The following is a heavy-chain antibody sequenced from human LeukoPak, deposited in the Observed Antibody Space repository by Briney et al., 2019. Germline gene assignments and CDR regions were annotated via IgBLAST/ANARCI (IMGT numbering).Heavy chain of an antibody. V-gene: IGHV3-64*01. Sequence: PGGPLRLPCGPSGLPLRSYAMLWLRQAPGKGLEYVSAINSNGGNTYYGNSVKGRFTISRDNSKNTLYLQMGSLRAEDMAVYYCARFTGIAFDIWGQGTMVTVSS. CDR3: ARFTGIAFDI. CDR1: GLPLRSYA. D-gene: IGHD3-10*01. J-gene: IGHJ3*02. CDR2: INSNGGNT.